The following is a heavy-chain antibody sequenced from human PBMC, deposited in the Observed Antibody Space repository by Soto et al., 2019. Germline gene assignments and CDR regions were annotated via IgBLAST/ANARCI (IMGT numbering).Heavy chain of an antibody. J-gene: IGHJ6*02. Sequence: QVQLVQSGAEVKKPGASVKVSCKASGYTFTSYGISWVRQAPGQGREWMGWISAYNGNTNYAQKLQGRVTMTTDTSTSTAYMELRSLRSDDTAVYYCASIAAAGTHWNYYYYYGMDVWGQGTTVTVSS. CDR1: GYTFTSYG. CDR3: ASIAAAGTHWNYYYYYGMDV. D-gene: IGHD6-13*01. V-gene: IGHV1-18*01. CDR2: ISAYNGNT.